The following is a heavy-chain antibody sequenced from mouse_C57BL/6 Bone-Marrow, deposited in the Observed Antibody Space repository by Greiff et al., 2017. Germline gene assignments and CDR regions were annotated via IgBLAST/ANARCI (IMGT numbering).Heavy chain of an antibody. V-gene: IGHV1-69*01. CDR2: IDPSDSYT. D-gene: IGHD1-1*01. Sequence: QVQLQQPGAELVMPGASVKLSCKASGYTFTSSWMHWVKQRPGQGLEWIGEIDPSDSYTNYNQKFKGKSTLTVDKSSSTAYMQLSSLTSEDSAVYYCATLIATVVANWYFDVWGTGTTVTVSS. J-gene: IGHJ1*03. CDR3: ATLIATVVANWYFDV. CDR1: GYTFTSSW.